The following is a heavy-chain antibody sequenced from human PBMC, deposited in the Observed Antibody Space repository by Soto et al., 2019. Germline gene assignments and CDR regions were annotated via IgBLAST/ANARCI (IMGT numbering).Heavy chain of an antibody. CDR3: GRLVGNSWIDY. D-gene: IGHD6-13*01. CDR1: GGSISISY. CDR2: IFYFGST. V-gene: IGHV4-59*08. Sequence: SETLSLTCTVSGGSISISYGSWIRQTPGKGLEWIGYIFYFGSTNYNPSLKSRVTLSIDTSKNQLSLKLSSVTAADTAVYYCGRLVGNSWIDYWGQGTLVTVSS. J-gene: IGHJ4*02.